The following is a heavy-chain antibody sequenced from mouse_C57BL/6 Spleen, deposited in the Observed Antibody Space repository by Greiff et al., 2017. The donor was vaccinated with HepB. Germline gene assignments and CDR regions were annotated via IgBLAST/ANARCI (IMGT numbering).Heavy chain of an antibody. Sequence: EVKLVESGGGLVKPGGSLKLSCAASGFTFSDYGMHWVRQAPEKGLEWVAYISSGSSTIYYADTVKGRFTISRDNAKNTLYLQMTRLRSEDTAMYYCATTVPAWFAYWGQGTLVTVSA. V-gene: IGHV5-17*01. CDR2: ISSGSSTI. CDR1: GFTFSDYG. D-gene: IGHD1-1*01. J-gene: IGHJ3*01. CDR3: ATTVPAWFAY.